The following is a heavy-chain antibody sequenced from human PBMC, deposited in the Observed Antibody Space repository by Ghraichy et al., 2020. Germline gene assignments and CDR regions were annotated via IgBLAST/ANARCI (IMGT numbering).Heavy chain of an antibody. D-gene: IGHD3-9*01. CDR2: IIPIFGTA. J-gene: IGHJ5*02. CDR1: GGTFSSYA. Sequence: SVKVSCKASGGTFSSYAIRGVRQAPGQGLEWMGGIIPIFGTANYAQKFQGRVTITADESTSTAYMELSSLRSEDTAVYYCARAGMSRYFDWSWFDPWGQGTLVTVSS. V-gene: IGHV1-69*13. CDR3: ARAGMSRYFDWSWFDP.